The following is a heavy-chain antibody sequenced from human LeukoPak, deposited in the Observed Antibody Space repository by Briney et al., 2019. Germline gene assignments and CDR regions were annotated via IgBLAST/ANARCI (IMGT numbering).Heavy chain of an antibody. D-gene: IGHD3-10*01. V-gene: IGHV4-59*12. Sequence: PSETLSLTCTVSGGSISSYYWSWIRQPPGKGLEWIGYIYYSGSTNYNPSLKSRVTISVDTSKNQFFLKVTSVTAADTAVYFCATGAGPFDYWGQGILVTVSS. CDR2: IYYSGST. J-gene: IGHJ4*02. CDR1: GGSISSYY. CDR3: ATGAGPFDY.